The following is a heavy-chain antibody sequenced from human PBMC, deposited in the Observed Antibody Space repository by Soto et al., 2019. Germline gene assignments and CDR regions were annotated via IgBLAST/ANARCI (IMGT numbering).Heavy chain of an antibody. CDR2: IYYSGST. J-gene: IGHJ5*02. V-gene: IGHV4-59*01. CDR3: ARYGTVVVVPAAKYNWFDP. CDR1: GGSISSYY. D-gene: IGHD2-2*01. Sequence: PSETLSLTCTVSGGSISSYYWSWIRQPPGKGLEWIGYIYYSGSTNYNPSLKSRVTISVDTSKNQFSLKLSSVTAADTAVYYCARYGTVVVVPAAKYNWFDPWGQGTLVTVSS.